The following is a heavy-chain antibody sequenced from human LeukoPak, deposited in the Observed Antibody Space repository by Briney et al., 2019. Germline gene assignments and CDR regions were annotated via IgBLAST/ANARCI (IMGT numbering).Heavy chain of an antibody. CDR1: GGSFSGYY. D-gene: IGHD3-22*01. CDR2: INHSGST. Sequence: KPSETLSLTCAVYGGSFSGYYWSWIRQPPGKGLEWIGEINHSGSTNYNPSLKSRVTISVDTSKNQFSLKLSSVTAADTAVYYCARAGSYYYDSSGHTEHDYWGQGTLVTVSS. J-gene: IGHJ4*02. CDR3: ARAGSYYYDSSGHTEHDY. V-gene: IGHV4-34*01.